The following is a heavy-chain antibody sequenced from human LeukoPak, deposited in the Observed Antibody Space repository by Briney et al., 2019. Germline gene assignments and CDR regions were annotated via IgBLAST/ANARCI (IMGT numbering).Heavy chain of an antibody. CDR3: ARSYSCSSTSCYSYYYYGMDV. Sequence: PSETLSLTCAVYGRSFSGYYWSWIRQPPGKGLEWIGEINHSGSTNYNPSLKSRVTISVDTSKNQFSLKLSSVTAADTAVYYCARSYSCSSTSCYSYYYYGMDVWGQGTTVTVSS. D-gene: IGHD2-2*02. CDR2: INHSGST. J-gene: IGHJ6*02. V-gene: IGHV4-34*01. CDR1: GRSFSGYY.